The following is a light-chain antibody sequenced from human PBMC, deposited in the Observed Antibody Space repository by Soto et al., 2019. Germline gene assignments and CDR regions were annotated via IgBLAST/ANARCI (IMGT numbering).Light chain of an antibody. CDR2: DAS. CDR3: QQYDNWPRT. J-gene: IGKJ1*01. V-gene: IGKV3-15*01. Sequence: PGERATLSCMASQSVSSAYLAWYQQKPGQPPRLLIYDASTRATGIPSRFSGSGSGTEFTLTISSLKSEDFAVYYCQQYDNWPRTFGQGTKVDIK. CDR1: QSVSSAY.